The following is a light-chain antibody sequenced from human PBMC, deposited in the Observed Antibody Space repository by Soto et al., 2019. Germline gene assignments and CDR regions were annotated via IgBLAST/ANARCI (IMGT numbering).Light chain of an antibody. CDR3: QSYDSSLSVSPYV. CDR2: GNS. Sequence: QPVLTQPPSVSGAPGQRVTISCTGSSSNIGAGYDVHWYQQLPGTAPKLLIYGNSNRPSGVPDRFSGSKSGTSASLAITGLQAEDEADYYCQSYDSSLSVSPYVFGTGTKLTVL. J-gene: IGLJ1*01. CDR1: SSNIGAGYD. V-gene: IGLV1-40*01.